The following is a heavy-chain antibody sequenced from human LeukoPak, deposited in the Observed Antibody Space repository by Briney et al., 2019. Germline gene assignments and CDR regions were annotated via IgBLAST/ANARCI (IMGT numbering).Heavy chain of an antibody. CDR1: GFTFSSYS. Sequence: PGGSLRLSCAASGFTFSSYSMNWVRQAPGKGLEWVSSISSSSSYIYYADSVKGRFTISRDNAKNSLYLQMNSLRAEDTAVYYCAKDWSSQLLLGYYYYYMDVWGKGTTVTVSS. D-gene: IGHD2-2*01. J-gene: IGHJ6*03. V-gene: IGHV3-21*01. CDR2: ISSSSSYI. CDR3: AKDWSSQLLLGYYYYYMDV.